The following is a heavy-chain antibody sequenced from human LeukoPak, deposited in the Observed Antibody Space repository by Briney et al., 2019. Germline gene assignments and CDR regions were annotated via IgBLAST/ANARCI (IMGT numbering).Heavy chain of an antibody. CDR1: GFTFSSYG. CDR3: AKDRSRDSKGYFDY. D-gene: IGHD3-22*01. J-gene: IGHJ4*02. V-gene: IGHV3-23*01. CDR2: ISGSGGST. Sequence: GGSLRLSCAASGFTFSSYGMSWVRQAPGKGLEWVSAISGSGGSTYYADSVKGRFTISRDNSKNTLYLQMNSLRAEDTAVYYCAKDRSRDSKGYFDYWGQGTLVTVSS.